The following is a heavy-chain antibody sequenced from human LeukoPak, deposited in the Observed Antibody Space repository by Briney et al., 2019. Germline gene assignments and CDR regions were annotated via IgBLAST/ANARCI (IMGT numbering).Heavy chain of an antibody. CDR1: GFTFSSYA. Sequence: GGSLRLSCAASGFTFSSYAMSWVRQAPGKGLEWVSAISGSGGSTYYADSVKGRFTISRDNSKNTLYLQMNSLRAEDTAVYYCAKEGKLVDTAMVTGDYFDYWGQGTLVTVSS. CDR3: AKEGKLVDTAMVTGDYFDY. V-gene: IGHV3-23*01. CDR2: ISGSGGST. J-gene: IGHJ4*02. D-gene: IGHD5-18*01.